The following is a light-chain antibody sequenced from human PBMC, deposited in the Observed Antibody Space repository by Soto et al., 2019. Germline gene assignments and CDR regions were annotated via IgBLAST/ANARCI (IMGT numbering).Light chain of an antibody. V-gene: IGKV3-15*01. Sequence: EIVMTQSPATLSVSPRERATLSCRASQSVSSNLAWYQQKPGQAPRLLIYGASTRAAGIPARFSGSGSGREFTLTISSMQSEDFAGYYCQQYNNWPPWTFGQGTKVEIK. CDR3: QQYNNWPPWT. CDR1: QSVSSN. J-gene: IGKJ1*01. CDR2: GAS.